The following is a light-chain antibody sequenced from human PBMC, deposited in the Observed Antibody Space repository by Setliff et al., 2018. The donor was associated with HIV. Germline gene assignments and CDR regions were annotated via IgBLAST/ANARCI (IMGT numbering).Light chain of an antibody. Sequence: QSALTQPASVSGSPGQSITISCTGTSNDVGRYDLVSWYQQRPARAPKLIIYQATRRPSGVSNRFSGSKSGNVASLTISGLQAEDEADYYCCSNTGSNTFVFGTGTKV. CDR1: SNDVGRYDL. J-gene: IGLJ1*01. CDR2: QAT. V-gene: IGLV2-23*01. CDR3: CSNTGSNTFV.